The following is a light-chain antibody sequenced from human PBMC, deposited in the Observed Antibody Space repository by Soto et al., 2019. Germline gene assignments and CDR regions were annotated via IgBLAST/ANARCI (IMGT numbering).Light chain of an antibody. CDR1: QSVSSNY. CDR2: GAS. Sequence: ESVLTQSPGTLSLSPGERATLSCRASQSVSSNYLAWYQQKPGQAPRLLIYGASTRATGIPDRFSGSGSGTDFTLTISSLQSEDFAVYYCQQYNNWPLWTFGQGTRLEIK. CDR3: QQYNNWPLWT. V-gene: IGKV3-20*01. J-gene: IGKJ5*01.